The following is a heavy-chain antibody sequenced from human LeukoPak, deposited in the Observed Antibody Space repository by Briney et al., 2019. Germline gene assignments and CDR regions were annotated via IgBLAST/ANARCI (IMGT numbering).Heavy chain of an antibody. J-gene: IGHJ4*02. CDR2: FYSGGSS. CDR1: GFTVRSIY. CDR3: ARDRGYGYSFFDY. V-gene: IGHV3-53*01. D-gene: IGHD5-18*01. Sequence: PGGSLRLSCAASGFTVRSIYMTWVRQAPGKGLEGVSSFYSGGSSYYADSVKGRFIISRDSSTDTLYLQMNSLRVEDTAVYFCARDRGYGYSFFDYWGQGTLVTVSS.